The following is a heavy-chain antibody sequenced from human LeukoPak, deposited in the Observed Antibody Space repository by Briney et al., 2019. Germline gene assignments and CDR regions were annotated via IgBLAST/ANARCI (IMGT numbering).Heavy chain of an antibody. V-gene: IGHV4-59*08. CDR2: ISYSGST. CDR1: GGSISSYY. D-gene: IGHD6-6*01. J-gene: IGHJ4*02. CDR3: ARPRTEYSSSSRFDY. Sequence: SETLTLTCTVSGGSISSYYWSWIRQPPGKGLEWIGYISYSGSTNYNPSLKSRVTMSVDTSKNQFSLKLSSVAAADTAVYYCARPRTEYSSSSRFDYWGQGTLVTVSS.